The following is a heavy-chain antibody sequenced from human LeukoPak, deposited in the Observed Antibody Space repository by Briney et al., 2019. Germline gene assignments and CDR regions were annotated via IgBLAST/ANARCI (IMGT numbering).Heavy chain of an antibody. CDR3: ARSHSYGPTFYCDY. Sequence: SQTLSLTCIVSGGSINSGSYYWSWIRQYPGKGLEWIAYIYYSGSTYYNPSLKSRVTISVDTSKNQFSLKLSSVTAADTAVYYCARSHSYGPTFYCDYWGQGTLVNVSS. CDR1: GGSINSGSYY. V-gene: IGHV4-31*02. CDR2: IYYSGST. J-gene: IGHJ4*02. D-gene: IGHD5-18*01.